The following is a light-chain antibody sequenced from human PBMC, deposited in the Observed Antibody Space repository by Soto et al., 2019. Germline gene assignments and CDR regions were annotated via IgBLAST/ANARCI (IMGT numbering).Light chain of an antibody. CDR1: SSDVGGYDY. CDR3: SSYTSSSLYV. V-gene: IGLV2-14*03. Sequence: QSALTQPASVSGSPGQSITISCTGTSSDVGGYDYVSWYQNHPGKAPKLMIYDVSNRPSGVSNRFSGSKSGNTASLTISGLQAEDEADYYCSSYTSSSLYVFGTGTKLTVL. CDR2: DVS. J-gene: IGLJ1*01.